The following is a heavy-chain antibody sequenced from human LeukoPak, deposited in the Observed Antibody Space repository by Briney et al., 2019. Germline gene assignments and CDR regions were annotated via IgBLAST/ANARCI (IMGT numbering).Heavy chain of an antibody. Sequence: ASVKVSCKASGYTFTGYYIHWVRQAPGQGLEWMGWINPNSGGTNYAQRFQGRVTMTSDTSISTVYMELSRLRSDDTAVYYCARLGHGDYGFDYWGQGTLVTVSS. CDR2: INPNSGGT. J-gene: IGHJ4*02. D-gene: IGHD4-17*01. V-gene: IGHV1-2*02. CDR3: ARLGHGDYGFDY. CDR1: GYTFTGYY.